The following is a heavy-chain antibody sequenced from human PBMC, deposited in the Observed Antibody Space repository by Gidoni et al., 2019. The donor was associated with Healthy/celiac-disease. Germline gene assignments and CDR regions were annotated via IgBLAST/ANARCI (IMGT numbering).Heavy chain of an antibody. V-gene: IGHV1-69*01. J-gene: IGHJ4*02. CDR3: ARDLKGDYYGSGYDDY. D-gene: IGHD3-10*01. CDR2: IIPIFGTA. Sequence: QVQLVQSGAEVKKPGSSVKVSCKASGGTVRLYATSWVRQAPGQGLEWLGGIIPIFGTANYAQKFQGRVTITADESTSTAYMELSSLRSEDTAVYYCARDLKGDYYGSGYDDYWGQGTLVTVSS. CDR1: GGTVRLYA.